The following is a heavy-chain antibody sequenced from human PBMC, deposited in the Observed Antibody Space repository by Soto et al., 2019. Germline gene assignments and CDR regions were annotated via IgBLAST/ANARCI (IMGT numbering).Heavy chain of an antibody. CDR3: ARGISSADIVATNLGHYYMDV. D-gene: IGHD5-12*01. CDR1: GGSISSGGYY. J-gene: IGHJ6*03. V-gene: IGHV4-31*03. CDR2: IYHSGST. Sequence: PSETLSLTCTVSGGSISSGGYYWSWIRQHPGKGLEWIGYIYHSGSTYYNPSLKSRFTISLDTSKNQFSLKLSSVTAADTAVYYCARGISSADIVATNLGHYYMDVWGKGTTVTVSS.